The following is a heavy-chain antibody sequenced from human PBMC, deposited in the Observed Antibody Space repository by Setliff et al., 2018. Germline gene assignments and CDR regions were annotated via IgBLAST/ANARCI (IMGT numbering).Heavy chain of an antibody. CDR2: ISAYNGNT. J-gene: IGHJ6*02. D-gene: IGHD1-26*01. V-gene: IGHV1-18*01. Sequence: EASVKVSCKASGYTFTSYGISWVRQAPGQGLEWMGWISAYNGNTNYAQKPQGRVTMTTDTSTSTAYMELRSLRSDDTAVYYCASGGIVGATAPKKNYYYGMDVWGQGTTVTVSS. CDR3: ASGGIVGATAPKKNYYYGMDV. CDR1: GYTFTSYG.